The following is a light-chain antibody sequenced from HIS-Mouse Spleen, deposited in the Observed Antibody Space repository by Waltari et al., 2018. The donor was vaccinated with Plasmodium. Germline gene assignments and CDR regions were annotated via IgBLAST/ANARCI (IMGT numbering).Light chain of an antibody. CDR1: NIGSKS. V-gene: IGLV3-21*02. CDR2: DDS. J-gene: IGLJ3*02. Sequence: SYVLTQPPSVSVAPGQTARITSGRNNIGSKSVHWYQQNPGQAPVLVVYDDSDRPSVFPGRFAGSNAGNTATLTFSRVEAGDEADYYCQVWDSSSDHRVFGGGTKLTVL. CDR3: QVWDSSSDHRV.